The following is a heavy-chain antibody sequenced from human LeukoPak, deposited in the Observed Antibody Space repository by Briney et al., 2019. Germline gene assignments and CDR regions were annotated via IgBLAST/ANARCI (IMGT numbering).Heavy chain of an antibody. CDR2: ISSSGSTI. CDR3: AREVIGSNVPPPEGFDY. CDR1: GFTFNNYE. Sequence: PGGSLRLSCAASGFTFNNYEMNWVRQAPGKGLEWVSYISSSGSTIYYAGSVKGRFTISRDNAKNSLYLQMNSLRAEDTAVYYCAREVIGSNVPPPEGFDYWGQGTLVTVSS. J-gene: IGHJ4*02. V-gene: IGHV3-48*03. D-gene: IGHD5/OR15-5a*01.